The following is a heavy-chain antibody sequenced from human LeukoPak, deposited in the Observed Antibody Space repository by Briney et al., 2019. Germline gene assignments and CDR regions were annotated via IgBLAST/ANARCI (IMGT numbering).Heavy chain of an antibody. D-gene: IGHD2-21*01. CDR3: ARGLAYTKVAFDI. Sequence: SETLSLTCAVYGGSFSGYYWSWIRQPPGRGLEWTGEINHSGSTNYNPSLKSRVTISVDTSKNQFSLKLSSVTAADTAVYYCARGLAYTKVAFDIWGQGTMVTVSS. CDR2: INHSGST. J-gene: IGHJ3*02. CDR1: GGSFSGYY. V-gene: IGHV4-34*01.